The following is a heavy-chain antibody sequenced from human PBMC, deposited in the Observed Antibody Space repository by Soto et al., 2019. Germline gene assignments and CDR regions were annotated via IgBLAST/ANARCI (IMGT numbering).Heavy chain of an antibody. J-gene: IGHJ6*03. Sequence: SETLSLTCTVSGGSISGYYWNWIRQPPGKGLEWIGYIYGSGSAKYNPSLRSRVTISVDTSRNQFSVKLGSVTAADTAVYYCARVSGTSTSSSLVDDYYYYMDVWGTGTTVTVSS. CDR3: ARVSGTSTSSSLVDDYYYYMDV. V-gene: IGHV4-59*01. CDR2: IYGSGSA. D-gene: IGHD3-10*01. CDR1: GGSISGYY.